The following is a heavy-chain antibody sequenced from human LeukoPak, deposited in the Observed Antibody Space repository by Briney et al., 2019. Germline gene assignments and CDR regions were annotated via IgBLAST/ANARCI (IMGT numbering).Heavy chain of an antibody. J-gene: IGHJ4*02. CDR3: GRDISKKYSH. D-gene: IGHD2-15*01. CDR2: ITPSSGDT. CDR1: GYTFTRYY. Sequence: ASVKVSCKASGYTFTRYYMHWVRQAPGQGLEWMGWITPSSGDTKYAQKFQGRVTMTRDTSISTAYMELSRLRSDDTAVYYCGRDISKKYSHWGQGTLVTVSS. V-gene: IGHV1-2*02.